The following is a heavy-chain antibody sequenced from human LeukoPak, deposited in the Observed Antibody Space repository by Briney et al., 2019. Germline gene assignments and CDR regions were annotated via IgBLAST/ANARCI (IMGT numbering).Heavy chain of an antibody. Sequence: GGSLRLSCAASGFTFSSYAMHWARQAPGKGLEWVAVISYDGSNKYYADSVKGRFTISRDNSKNTLYLQMNSLRAEDTAVYYCAISRGIAAAGHQVPTYYFDYWGQGTLVTVSS. CDR2: ISYDGSNK. CDR1: GFTFSSYA. V-gene: IGHV3-30*01. D-gene: IGHD6-13*01. CDR3: AISRGIAAAGHQVPTYYFDY. J-gene: IGHJ4*02.